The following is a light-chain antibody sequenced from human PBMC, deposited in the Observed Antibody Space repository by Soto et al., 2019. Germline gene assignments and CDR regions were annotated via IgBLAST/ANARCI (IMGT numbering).Light chain of an antibody. CDR3: CSYASSKFF. Sequence: QSALTQPASVSGSPGQSITISCPATSSDVGSYNYVSWYQQHPGKVPKLMISESSKRPSAVSDRFSGSKSGNTASLTISGLQAEDEADYYCCSYASSKFFFGTGTKVTVL. CDR2: ESS. CDR1: SSDVGSYNY. J-gene: IGLJ1*01. V-gene: IGLV2-23*01.